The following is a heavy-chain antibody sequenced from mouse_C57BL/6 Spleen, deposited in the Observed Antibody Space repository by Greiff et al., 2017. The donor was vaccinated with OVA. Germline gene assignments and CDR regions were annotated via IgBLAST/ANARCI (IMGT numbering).Heavy chain of an antibody. Sequence: QLQASGPELVTPGASVQISCKASGYSFTDYNMTWVKQRHGKSLEWIGVSNPNYGPTSYNQKFKCKASLTVDQSSRSGYMQLNSLTSEDSAVYYCARSENWYLDVWGTGTTVTVSS. V-gene: IGHV1-39*01. CDR1: GYSFTDYN. CDR2: SNPNYGPT. J-gene: IGHJ1*03. CDR3: ARSENWYLDV.